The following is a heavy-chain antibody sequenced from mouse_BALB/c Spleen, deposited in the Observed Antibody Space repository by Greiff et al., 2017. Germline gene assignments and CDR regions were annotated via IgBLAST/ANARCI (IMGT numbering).Heavy chain of an antibody. CDR3: TRGGITTVVVPFDY. CDR1: GFTFSSYT. Sequence: EVQVVESGGGLVKPGGSLKLSCAASGFTFSSYTMSWVRQTPEKRLEWVATISSGGSYTYYPDSVKGRFTISRDNAKNTLYLQMSSLKSEDTAMYYCTRGGITTVVVPFDYWGQGTTLTVSS. CDR2: ISSGGSYT. V-gene: IGHV5-6-4*01. J-gene: IGHJ2*01. D-gene: IGHD1-1*01.